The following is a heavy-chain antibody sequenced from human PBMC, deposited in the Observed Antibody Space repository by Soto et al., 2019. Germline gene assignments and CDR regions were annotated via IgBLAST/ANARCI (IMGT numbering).Heavy chain of an antibody. J-gene: IGHJ6*03. V-gene: IGHV4-39*01. CDR2: IYYSGST. CDR3: ARHLSGEFRQTAYYYYYMDV. Sequence: SETLSLTCTVSGGSISSSSYYWGWIRQPPGKGLEWIGSIYYSGSTYYNPSLKSRVTISVDTSKNQFSLKLSSVTAADTAVYYCARHLSGEFRQTAYYYYYMDVWAKGTTVTVS. CDR1: GGSISSSSYY. D-gene: IGHD3-10*01.